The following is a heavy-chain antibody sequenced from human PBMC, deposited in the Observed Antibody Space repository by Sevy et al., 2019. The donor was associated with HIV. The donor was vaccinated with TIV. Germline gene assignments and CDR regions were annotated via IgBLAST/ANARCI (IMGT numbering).Heavy chain of an antibody. CDR1: GFTFSSYA. J-gene: IGHJ4*02. CDR2: ISYDGSNK. Sequence: GGCLRLSCAASGFTFSSYAMHWARQAPGKGLEWVAVISYDGSNKYYADSVKGRFTISRDNSKNTPYLQMNSLRAEDTAVYYCARDRTGTIMYYFDYWGQGTLVTVSS. D-gene: IGHD1-1*01. V-gene: IGHV3-30*04. CDR3: ARDRTGTIMYYFDY.